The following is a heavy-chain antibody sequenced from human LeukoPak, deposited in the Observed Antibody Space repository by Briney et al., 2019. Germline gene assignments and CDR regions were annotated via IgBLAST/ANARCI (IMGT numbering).Heavy chain of an antibody. CDR1: RFTFISYE. V-gene: IGHV3-48*03. Sequence: PGGSLRLSCAASRFTFISYEMNWVRQAPGKGLEWVSYILNSGTTTYYADSVKGRFTISRDNAKNSLYLQMNSLRAEDTGVYYCARDPPDYWGQGILVTVSS. J-gene: IGHJ4*02. CDR3: ARDPPDY. CDR2: ILNSGTTT.